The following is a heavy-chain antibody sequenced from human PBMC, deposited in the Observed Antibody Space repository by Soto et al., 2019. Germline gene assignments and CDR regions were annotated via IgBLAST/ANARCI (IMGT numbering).Heavy chain of an antibody. V-gene: IGHV4-31*03. D-gene: IGHD3-3*01. Sequence: QVQLQESGPGLVKPSQTLSLTCTVSGGSISSGGYYWSWIRQQPGQGLEWIVYIYYSGSTYYNPSLKSRVTISVDTSTNQVSLKLSSVTAADTSVYYCARVGYDFWSGQDYWGQGTLVTVSS. CDR3: ARVGYDFWSGQDY. CDR1: GGSISSGGYY. CDR2: IYYSGST. J-gene: IGHJ4*02.